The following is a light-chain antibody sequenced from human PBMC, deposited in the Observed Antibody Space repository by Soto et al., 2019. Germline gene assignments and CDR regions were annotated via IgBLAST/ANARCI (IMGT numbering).Light chain of an antibody. V-gene: IGKV3-20*01. Sequence: EIVLTQSPGTLSLSPGERATLSCRASQSVSTNYLAGYQQKPGQAPRRLIFGASGRATGIPDRFSGSGSGTDFSITISRLEPEDFAVYYCQQDGTSPTFGQGTKVEIE. J-gene: IGKJ1*01. CDR1: QSVSTNY. CDR2: GAS. CDR3: QQDGTSPT.